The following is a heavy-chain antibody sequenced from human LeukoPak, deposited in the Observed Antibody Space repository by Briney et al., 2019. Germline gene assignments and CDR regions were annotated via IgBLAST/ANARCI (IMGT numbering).Heavy chain of an antibody. D-gene: IGHD2-2*01. J-gene: IGHJ6*02. CDR1: GFTFDDYT. CDR2: ISWDGGST. CDR3: AKDKGCSSTSCYHYYYYGMDV. Sequence: GGSLGLSCAASGFTFDDYTMHWVRQAPGEGLEWVSLISWDGGSTYYADSVKGRFTISRDNSKNSLYLQMNSLRTEDTALYYCAKDKGCSSTSCYHYYYYGMDVWGQATTVTVSS. V-gene: IGHV3-43*01.